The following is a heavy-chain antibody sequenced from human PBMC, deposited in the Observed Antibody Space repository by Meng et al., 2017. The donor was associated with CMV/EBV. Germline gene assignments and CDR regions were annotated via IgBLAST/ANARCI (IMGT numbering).Heavy chain of an antibody. CDR2: IYPGDSDT. J-gene: IGHJ5*02. Sequence: GGSLRLSCKGSGYSFTSYWIGWVRQMPGKGLEWMGIIYPGDSDTRYSPSFQGQVTISADKSISTAYLQWSSLKASDTAMYYCARLGGVPAAGVIYRGHWFDPWGQGTLVTVSS. CDR3: ARLGGVPAAGVIYRGHWFDP. V-gene: IGHV5-51*01. D-gene: IGHD2-2*01. CDR1: GYSFTSYW.